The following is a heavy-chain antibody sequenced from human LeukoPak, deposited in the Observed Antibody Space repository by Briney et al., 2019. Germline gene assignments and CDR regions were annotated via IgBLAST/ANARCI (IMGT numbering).Heavy chain of an antibody. CDR2: IYHSGST. J-gene: IGHJ4*02. V-gene: IGHV4-38-2*02. D-gene: IGHD3-22*01. CDR1: GYSISSGYY. Sequence: SETLSLTCTVSGYSISSGYYWGWIRQPPGKGLEWIGIIYHSGSTYFNPSLKSRVTISVDTSKNQFSLKLSSVTAADTAVYYCARDRIYYDSSGYYYFDYWGQGTLVTVSS. CDR3: ARDRIYYDSSGYYYFDY.